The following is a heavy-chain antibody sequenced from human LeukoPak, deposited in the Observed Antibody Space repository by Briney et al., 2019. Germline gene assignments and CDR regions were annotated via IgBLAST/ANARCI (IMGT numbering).Heavy chain of an antibody. J-gene: IGHJ4*02. Sequence: SGTLSLTCAVYGGSFSGYYWSWIRQPPGKGLEWIGEINHSGSTNYNPSLKSRVTISVDTSKNQFSLNLSSVTAADTAVYYCARGRASYYDRSGYIYWGQGILVTVSS. V-gene: IGHV4-34*01. D-gene: IGHD3-22*01. CDR3: ARGRASYYDRSGYIY. CDR1: GGSFSGYY. CDR2: INHSGST.